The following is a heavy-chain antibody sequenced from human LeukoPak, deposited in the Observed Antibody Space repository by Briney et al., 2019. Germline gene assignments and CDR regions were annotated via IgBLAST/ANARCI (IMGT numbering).Heavy chain of an antibody. CDR3: ARVFRGSYNYLRVFDY. CDR1: GYTFTSYD. V-gene: IGHV1-8*01. J-gene: IGHJ4*02. CDR2: MNPNSGNT. Sequence: ASVKDSCKASGYTFTSYDINWVRQATGQGLEWMGWMNPNSGNTGYAQKLQGRVTMTRNTSISTAYMELSSLRSEDTAVYYCARVFRGSYNYLRVFDYWGQGTLVTVSS. D-gene: IGHD1-26*01.